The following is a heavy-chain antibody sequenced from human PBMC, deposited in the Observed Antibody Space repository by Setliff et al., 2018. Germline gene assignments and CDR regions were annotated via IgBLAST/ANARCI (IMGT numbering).Heavy chain of an antibody. CDR3: AGSQGSGGYYSNSPYYFHY. V-gene: IGHV4-59*03. Sequence: SETPSLTCTVFGGSISSYYWSWIRQPPGKELEWMAYVYYTGDTYHNPSLKSRISISIDTSKNQFSLNLISVTAADTAVYYCAGSQGSGGYYSNSPYYFHYWGQGTLVTVSS. CDR2: VYYTGDT. J-gene: IGHJ4*02. D-gene: IGHD3-10*01. CDR1: GGSISSYY.